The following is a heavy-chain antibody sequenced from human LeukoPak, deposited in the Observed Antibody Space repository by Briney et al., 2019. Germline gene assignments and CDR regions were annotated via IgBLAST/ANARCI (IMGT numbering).Heavy chain of an antibody. D-gene: IGHD3-22*01. V-gene: IGHV4-30-4*01. CDR2: IYYSGST. J-gene: IGHJ4*02. CDR3: ARGRGVPYYYDSSGYYPADY. CDR1: GASISSGDFY. Sequence: SQTLSLTCTVSGASISSGDFYWSWIRQPPGKGLECIGHIYYSGSTYYNPSLKSRVTISVDTSKNQFSLKLSSVTAADTAVYYCARGRGVPYYYDSSGYYPADYWGQGTLVTVSS.